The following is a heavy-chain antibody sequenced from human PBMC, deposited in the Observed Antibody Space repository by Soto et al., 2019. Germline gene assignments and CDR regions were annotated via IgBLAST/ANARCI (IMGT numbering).Heavy chain of an antibody. CDR3: ARRGYCSGGSCYIRMDV. CDR1: GFTFSGYY. D-gene: IGHD2-15*01. Sequence: QVQLVESGGGLVKPGGSLRLSCAASGFTFSGYYMTWIRQAPGKGLEWVSYISSGGSAIYYADSVKVRFTISRDNAKNSLYLQMNRLRGEDTAVYYCARRGYCSGGSCYIRMDVWGTGTTVTVSS. J-gene: IGHJ6*03. V-gene: IGHV3-11*01. CDR2: ISSGGSAI.